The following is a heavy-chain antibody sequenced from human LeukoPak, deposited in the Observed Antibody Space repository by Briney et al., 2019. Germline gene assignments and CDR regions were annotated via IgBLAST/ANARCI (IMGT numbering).Heavy chain of an antibody. J-gene: IGHJ4*02. Sequence: GASVKVSCKASGYTFTGYYMHWVRQAPGQGLEWMGWINPNSGGTNYAQKFQGRVTMTRDTSISTAYMELSRLRSDDTAVYYCARVRYDSSGYPLDYWGQGTLVTVSS. V-gene: IGHV1-2*02. D-gene: IGHD3-22*01. CDR2: INPNSGGT. CDR3: ARVRYDSSGYPLDY. CDR1: GYTFTGYY.